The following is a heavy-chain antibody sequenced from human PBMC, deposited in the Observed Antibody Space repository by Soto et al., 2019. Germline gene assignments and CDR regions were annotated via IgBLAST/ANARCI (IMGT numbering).Heavy chain of an antibody. J-gene: IGHJ6*02. V-gene: IGHV3-48*01. D-gene: IGHD2-15*01. CDR3: ARECTGSWLLLLNYYYYGMYV. CDR1: GFTFSSYS. Sequence: GGSLRLSCAASGFTFSSYSMNWVRQAPGKGLEWVSYISSSSSTIYYADSVKGRFTISRDNAKNSLYLQMNSLRAEGTAVYYCARECTGSWLLLLNYYYYGMYVWGQGTTVPVS. CDR2: ISSSSSTI.